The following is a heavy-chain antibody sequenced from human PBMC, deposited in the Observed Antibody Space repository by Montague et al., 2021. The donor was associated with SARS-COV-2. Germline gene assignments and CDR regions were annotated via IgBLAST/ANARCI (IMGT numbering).Heavy chain of an antibody. J-gene: IGHJ5*02. CDR3: ARAWQPLLHEGIGCFDP. Sequence: SETLSLTCTVSRDSVSSGSYYWSWIRQPPGKGLEWIAYIHNTGNTKYNPSLSGRVTISIDTSKNQFSLKMSSVIATDTAVYYCARAWQPLLHEGIGCFDPWGQGTLVTVSS. CDR2: IHNTGNT. CDR1: RDSVSSGSYY. V-gene: IGHV4-61*01. D-gene: IGHD6-13*01.